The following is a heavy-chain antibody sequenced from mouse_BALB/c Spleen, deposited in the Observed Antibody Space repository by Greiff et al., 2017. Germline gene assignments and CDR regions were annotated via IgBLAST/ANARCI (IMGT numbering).Heavy chain of an antibody. Sequence: QVQLQQPGAELVRPGASVKLSCKASGYTFTSYWINWVKQRPGQGLEWIGNIYPSDSYTNYNQKFKDKATLTVDKSSSTAYMQLSSPTSEDSAVYYCTNEGFRGSSWFAYWGQGTLVTVSA. D-gene: IGHD1-1*02. J-gene: IGHJ3*01. V-gene: IGHV1-69*02. CDR2: IYPSDSYT. CDR1: GYTFTSYW. CDR3: TNEGFRGSSWFAY.